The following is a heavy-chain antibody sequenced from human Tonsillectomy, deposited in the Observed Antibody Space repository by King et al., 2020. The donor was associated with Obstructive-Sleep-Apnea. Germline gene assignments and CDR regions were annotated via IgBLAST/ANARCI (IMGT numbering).Heavy chain of an antibody. D-gene: IGHD5-12*01. V-gene: IGHV4-38-2*02. CDR2: VYHSGHT. CDR3: AREGYGP. Sequence: VQLQESGPGLVKPSETLSLTCTVSGYSINSGYYWGWIRQPPGKGLEWIGSVYHSGHTYYNPSLKSRVTISVHTSQNQFSLRLFSVTAADTAVYYCAREGYGPWGQGALVTVSS. J-gene: IGHJ5*02. CDR1: GYSINSGYY.